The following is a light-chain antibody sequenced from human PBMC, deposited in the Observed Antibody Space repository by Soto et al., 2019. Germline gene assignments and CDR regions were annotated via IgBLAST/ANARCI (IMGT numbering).Light chain of an antibody. V-gene: IGLV1-44*01. J-gene: IGLJ2*01. Sequence: QSVLTQPPSASGTPGQRVTISCSGSSSNIGSNTVNWYQQLPGTAPKLLIYSNNQRPSGVPDRFSGSKSGTSASLAISGLQSEDEADYYCAAWDDRRELVFGGGTQLTVL. CDR2: SNN. CDR1: SSNIGSNT. CDR3: AAWDDRRELV.